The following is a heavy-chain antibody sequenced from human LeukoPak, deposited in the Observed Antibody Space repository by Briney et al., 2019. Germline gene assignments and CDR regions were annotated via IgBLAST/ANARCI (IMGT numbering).Heavy chain of an antibody. CDR2: IIPIFGTA. D-gene: IGHD4-11*01. CDR1: GGTFSSYA. CDR3: ARGPHYYSISRVYYFDY. V-gene: IGHV1-69*13. Sequence: GASVKVSCKASGGTFSSYAISWVRQAPGQGLEWMGGIIPIFGTANYAQKFQGRVTITADESTSTAYMELSSLRSEDTAVYYCARGPHYYSISRVYYFDYWGQGTLVTVSS. J-gene: IGHJ4*02.